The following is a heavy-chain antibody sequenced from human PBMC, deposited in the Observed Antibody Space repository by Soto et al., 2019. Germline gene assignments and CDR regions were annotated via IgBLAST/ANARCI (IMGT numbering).Heavy chain of an antibody. V-gene: IGHV4-31*03. D-gene: IGHD6-25*01. J-gene: IGHJ6*02. CDR1: GGSISSGGYY. CDR2: IYYSGST. CDR3: ASRLAARAYYYGMDV. Sequence: KPSETLSLTCTVSGGSISSGGYYWSWIRQHPGKGLEWIGYIYYSGSTYYNPSLKSRVTISVDTSKNQFSLKLSSVTAADTAVYYCASRLAARAYYYGMDVWGQGTTVTVSS.